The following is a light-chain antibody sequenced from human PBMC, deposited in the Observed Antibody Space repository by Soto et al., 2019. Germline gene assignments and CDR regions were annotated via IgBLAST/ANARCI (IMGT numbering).Light chain of an antibody. CDR2: AAS. CDR1: QSISSY. V-gene: IGKV1-39*01. CDR3: QPSYSTFRT. Sequence: DIQMTQSPSSLSASVGDRVTITCRSSQSISSYLNWYQQKPGKAPKLLIYAASSRQSGVPSRFSGSGSGTDFSLTIISLQTADFASYYCQPSYSTFRTFGQGTKVEIK. J-gene: IGKJ1*01.